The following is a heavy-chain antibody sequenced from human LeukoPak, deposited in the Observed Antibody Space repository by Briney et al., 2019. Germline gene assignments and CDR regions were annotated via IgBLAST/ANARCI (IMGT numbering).Heavy chain of an antibody. D-gene: IGHD1-26*01. CDR2: IYYTGST. V-gene: IGHV4-39*01. CDR1: GASISGGTYY. Sequence: PSETLSLICSVSGASISGGTYYWGWIRQPPGKGLEWIGSIYYTGSTHDNPSLKSRVTISVDTSKNQFPLKLSSVTAADTAVYYCARRGGSGRAFDYWGQGTLVTVSS. CDR3: ARRGGSGRAFDY. J-gene: IGHJ4*02.